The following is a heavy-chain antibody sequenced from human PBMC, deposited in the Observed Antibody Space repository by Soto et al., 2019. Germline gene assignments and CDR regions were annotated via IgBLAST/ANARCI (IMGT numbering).Heavy chain of an antibody. CDR3: ASSLGYCSGGSCYSPSPRPEYYYYYYGMDV. D-gene: IGHD2-15*01. J-gene: IGHJ6*02. V-gene: IGHV4-31*03. CDR2: IYYSGST. CDR1: GGSISSGGYY. Sequence: PSETLSLTCTVSGGSISSGGYYWSWIRQHPGKGLEWIGYIYYSGSTYYNPSLKSRVTISVDTSKNQFSLKLSSVTAADTAVYYCASSLGYCSGGSCYSPSPRPEYYYYYYGMDVWGQGTTVTVSS.